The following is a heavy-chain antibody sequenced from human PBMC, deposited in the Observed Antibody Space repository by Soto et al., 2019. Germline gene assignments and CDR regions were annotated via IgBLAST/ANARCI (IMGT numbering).Heavy chain of an antibody. CDR3: ASNEAPNYYYYGMDV. CDR2: IIPIFGTA. D-gene: IGHD1-1*01. V-gene: IGHV1-69*13. J-gene: IGHJ6*02. CDR1: GGTFSSYA. Sequence: SVKVSCKASGGTFSSYAISWVRQAPGQGLEWMGGIIPIFGTANYAQKFQGRVTITADESTSTAYMELSSLRSEDTAVYYCASNEAPNYYYYGMDVWGQGTTVTVSS.